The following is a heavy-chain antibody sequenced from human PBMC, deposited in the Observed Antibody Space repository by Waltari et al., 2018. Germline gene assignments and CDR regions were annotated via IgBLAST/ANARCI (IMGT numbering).Heavy chain of an antibody. J-gene: IGHJ4*02. Sequence: EGQLVESGGGLVQPGGSLRLSGEASGVTRSSNWMRRGRQAPGKGLEWVANIKQAGIAKYYVDSVKGRFTISRDNAKNSLYLQMNSLRAEDTAVYYCARAIGAAAGYWGQGTQVTVSS. CDR1: GVTRSSNW. CDR3: ARAIGAAAGY. V-gene: IGHV3-7*01. D-gene: IGHD6-13*01. CDR2: IKQAGIAK.